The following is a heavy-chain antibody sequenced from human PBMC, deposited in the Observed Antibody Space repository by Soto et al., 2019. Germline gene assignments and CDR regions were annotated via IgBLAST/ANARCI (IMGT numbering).Heavy chain of an antibody. CDR2: INPNSGGT. D-gene: IGHD2-2*01. V-gene: IGHV1-2*02. CDR1: GYTFTGYY. J-gene: IGHJ6*02. CDR3: ARGMVKYCSSTSCYSGMGV. Sequence: GASVKVSCKASGYTFTGYYMHWVRQAPGQGLEWMGWINPNSGGTNYAQKFQGRVTMTRDTSISTAYMELSRLRSDDTAVYYCARGMVKYCSSTSCYSGMGVWGQGTTVTVSS.